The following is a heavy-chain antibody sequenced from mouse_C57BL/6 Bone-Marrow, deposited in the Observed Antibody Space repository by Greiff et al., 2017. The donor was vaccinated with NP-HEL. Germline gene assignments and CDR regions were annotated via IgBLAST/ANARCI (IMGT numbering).Heavy chain of an antibody. CDR2: IHPNSGST. V-gene: IGHV1-64*01. J-gene: IGHJ4*01. CDR1: GYTFTSYW. CDR3: DFFGDYAMDY. Sequence: QVQLQQPGAELVKPGASVKLSCKASGYTFTSYWMHWVKQRPGQGLEWIGMIHPNSGSTNYNEKFKSKATLTVDKSSSTAYMQLSSLTSEDSAVYYCDFFGDYAMDYWGQGTSVTVSS.